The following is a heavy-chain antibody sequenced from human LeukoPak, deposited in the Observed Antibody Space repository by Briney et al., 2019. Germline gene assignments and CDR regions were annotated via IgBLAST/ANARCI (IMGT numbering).Heavy chain of an antibody. Sequence: ASVKVSCKASGYTFTSYGISWVRQAPGQGLEWMGWISAYNGNTNYAQKLQGRVTMTTDTSTSTAYMELRSLRSDDTAVYYCARDRGSYDFWSGYLGYYFDYWGQGTLVTVSS. D-gene: IGHD3-3*01. CDR1: GYTFTSYG. CDR2: ISAYNGNT. J-gene: IGHJ4*02. CDR3: ARDRGSYDFWSGYLGYYFDY. V-gene: IGHV1-18*04.